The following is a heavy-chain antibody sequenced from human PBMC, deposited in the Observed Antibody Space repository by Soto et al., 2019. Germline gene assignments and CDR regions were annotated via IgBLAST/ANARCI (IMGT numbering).Heavy chain of an antibody. J-gene: IGHJ4*02. CDR3: AKDGSGLDY. D-gene: IGHD2-2*03. V-gene: IGHV3-30*18. CDR2: ISYDGSNK. CDR1: GFTFSSYG. Sequence: GGSLRLSCAAPGFTFSSYGMHWVRQAPGKGLEWVAVISYDGSNKYYADSVKGRFTISRDNSKNTLYLQMNSLRAEDTAVYYCAKDGSGLDYWGQGTLVTVSS.